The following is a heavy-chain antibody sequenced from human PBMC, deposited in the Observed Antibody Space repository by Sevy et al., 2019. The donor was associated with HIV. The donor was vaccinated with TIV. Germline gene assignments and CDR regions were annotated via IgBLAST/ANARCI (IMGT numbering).Heavy chain of an antibody. CDR2: IKADGSDK. CDR1: GFTFSANW. D-gene: IGHD3-16*01. V-gene: IGHV3-7*01. J-gene: IGHJ4*02. CDR3: AHETFGRFES. Sequence: GGSLRLSCAASGFTFSANWMNWVRQAPGKGLEWVANIKADGSDKHYVDSVEGRFTVSRDNAKYLLFLQMNSLGVEETAGSYCAHETFGRFESWGQGTLVTVSS.